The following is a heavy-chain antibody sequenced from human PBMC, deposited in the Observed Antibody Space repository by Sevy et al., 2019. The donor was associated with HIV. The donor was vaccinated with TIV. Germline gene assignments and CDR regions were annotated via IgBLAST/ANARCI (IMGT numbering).Heavy chain of an antibody. CDR1: GYTFTSYD. J-gene: IGHJ4*02. D-gene: IGHD3-10*01. V-gene: IGHV1-8*01. CDR3: ARGGVTMVRGARRPPDY. CDR2: MNPNSGNT. Sequence: ASVKVSCKASGYTFTSYDINWVRQATGQGLEWMGWMNPNSGNTGYAQKFQGRVTMTRNTSISTAYMGLSSLRSEDTAVYYCARGGVTMVRGARRPPDYWGQGTLVTVSS.